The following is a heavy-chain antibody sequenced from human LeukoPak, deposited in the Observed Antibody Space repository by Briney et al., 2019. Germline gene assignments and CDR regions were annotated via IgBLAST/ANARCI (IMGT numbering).Heavy chain of an antibody. CDR1: GFTVGDYY. V-gene: IGHV3-11*05. Sequence: GGSLRLSCAASGFTVGDYYMSWVRQAPGKGLEWLSYISSSRGYTNYADSVKGRFTVSRDNAKNSLYLQVNSLRAEDTAVYYCARGGRFGELRFDYWGQGTLVTVSS. CDR3: ARGGRFGELRFDY. CDR2: ISSSRGYT. J-gene: IGHJ4*02. D-gene: IGHD3-10*01.